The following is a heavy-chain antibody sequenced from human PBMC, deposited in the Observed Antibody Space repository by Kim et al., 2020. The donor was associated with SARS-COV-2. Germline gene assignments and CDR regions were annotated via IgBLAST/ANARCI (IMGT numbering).Heavy chain of an antibody. V-gene: IGHV4-59*08. CDR3: ARLGTITVRWFDP. CDR2: INHSGST. D-gene: IGHD5-12*01. CDR1: GGSISDYY. J-gene: IGHJ5*02. Sequence: SETLSLTCTVSGGSISDYYWSWIRQPPGKRLEWIGFINHSGSTNYNRSLRSRVSMSVDTSKNQFSLKLTSVTAADTAVYFCARLGTITVRWFDPWGQGT.